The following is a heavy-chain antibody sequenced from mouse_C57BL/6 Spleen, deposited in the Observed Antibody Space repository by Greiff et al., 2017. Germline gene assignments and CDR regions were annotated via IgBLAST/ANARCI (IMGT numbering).Heavy chain of an antibody. V-gene: IGHV1-26*01. Sequence: VQLQQSGPELVKPGASVKISCKASGYTFTDYYMNWVKQSHGKSLEWIGDINPNNGGTSYNQKFKGKATLTVDKSSSTAYMELRSLTSEDSAVYYCARYEDYGGHAMDYWGQGTSGTVSS. CDR1: GYTFTDYY. CDR3: ARYEDYGGHAMDY. J-gene: IGHJ4*01. D-gene: IGHD2-4*01. CDR2: INPNNGGT.